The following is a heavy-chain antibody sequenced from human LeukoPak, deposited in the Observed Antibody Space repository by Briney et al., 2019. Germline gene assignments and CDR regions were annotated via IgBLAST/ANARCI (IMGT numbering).Heavy chain of an antibody. V-gene: IGHV3-30*18. CDR3: AKDGI. CDR2: ISYDGSNK. D-gene: IGHD1-26*01. CDR1: GFTFNSYG. J-gene: IGHJ4*02. Sequence: GSLRLSCAASGFTFNSYGMHWVRQAPGKGLEWVAVISYDGSNKYYADSVKGRFTISRDNSKNTLYLQMNSLRAEDTAVYYCAKDGIWGQGTLVTVSS.